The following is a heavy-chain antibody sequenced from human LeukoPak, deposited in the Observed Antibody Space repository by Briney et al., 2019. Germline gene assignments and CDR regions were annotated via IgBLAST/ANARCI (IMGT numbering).Heavy chain of an antibody. V-gene: IGHV1-8*01. Sequence: GASVKVSCKASGYTFTSYDINWVRQATGQGLEWMGWMSPNSGSTGSAQKFQGRVTLTKNTSISTAYMELNNLRSEDTAVYHCARMYYGSGSYSGYGAFDIWGQGTMVTVSS. J-gene: IGHJ3*02. CDR3: ARMYYGSGSYSGYGAFDI. D-gene: IGHD3-10*01. CDR1: GYTFTSYD. CDR2: MSPNSGST.